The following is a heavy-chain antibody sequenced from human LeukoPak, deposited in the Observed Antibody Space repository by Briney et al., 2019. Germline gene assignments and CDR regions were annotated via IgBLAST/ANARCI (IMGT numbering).Heavy chain of an antibody. D-gene: IGHD2-2*01. Sequence: SETLSLTCTVSGASISSWYWSWIRQSPGKGLEWIGDIYGSGSTNYNPSLKSRVSMSTDTSKNQFSLKLNSVTAADTAVYYCARQTALVGYASGLGFNYWGQGILVTVSS. CDR2: IYGSGST. CDR3: ARQTALVGYASGLGFNY. CDR1: GASISSWY. V-gene: IGHV4-59*01. J-gene: IGHJ4*02.